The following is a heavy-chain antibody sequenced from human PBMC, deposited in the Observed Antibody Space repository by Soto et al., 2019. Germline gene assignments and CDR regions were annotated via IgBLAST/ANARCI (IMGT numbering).Heavy chain of an antibody. CDR3: AREIGGSGCYYYYMDV. D-gene: IGHD3-10*01. CDR2: IYYSGGT. CDR1: GGSISSYY. J-gene: IGHJ6*03. Sequence: SSETLSLTCTVSGGSISSYYWSWIRQPPGKGLEWIGYIYYSGGTNYNPSLKSRVTISVDTSKNQFSLKLSSVTAADTAVYYCAREIGGSGCYYYYMDVWGKGTTVTV. V-gene: IGHV4-59*01.